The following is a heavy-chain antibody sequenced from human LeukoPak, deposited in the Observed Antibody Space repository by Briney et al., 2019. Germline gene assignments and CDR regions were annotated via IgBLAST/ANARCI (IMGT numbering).Heavy chain of an antibody. CDR3: ARDGFSSGYPYDAFDI. D-gene: IGHD3-22*01. Sequence: PGGSLRLSCAASGFTVSSNYMSWVRQAPGKGLEGVSVIYSGGSTYYADSVKGRFTISRDNSKNTLYLQMNSLRAEDTAVYYCARDGFSSGYPYDAFDIWGQGTMVTVSS. J-gene: IGHJ3*02. CDR2: IYSGGST. V-gene: IGHV3-53*01. CDR1: GFTVSSNY.